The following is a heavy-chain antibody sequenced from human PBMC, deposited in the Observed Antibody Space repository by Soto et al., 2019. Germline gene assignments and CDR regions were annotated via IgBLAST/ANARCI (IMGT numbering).Heavy chain of an antibody. Sequence: VGSLRLSCAASGFTFSGYAMSWVRQAPGRGLEWVSGISGSGGVLDYADSVKGRFTISRDNSKNTVYLQMTRLRAEDTAVYYCAKGASVVVTAMADYWGQGTLVTVSS. V-gene: IGHV3-23*01. CDR2: ISGSGGVL. CDR1: GFTFSGYA. D-gene: IGHD2-21*02. CDR3: AKGASVVVTAMADY. J-gene: IGHJ4*02.